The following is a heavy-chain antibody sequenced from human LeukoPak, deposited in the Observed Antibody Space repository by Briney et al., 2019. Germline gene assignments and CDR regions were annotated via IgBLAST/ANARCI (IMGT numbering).Heavy chain of an antibody. CDR3: ARDKGWGYGSGYYGGIDY. D-gene: IGHD3-22*01. CDR1: GGSISSSSYY. V-gene: IGHV4-39*07. Sequence: SETLSLTCTVSGGSISSSSYYWGWIRQPPGKGLESIGSIYYSGRTYYNPSLKSRVTISVDTSKNQFSLKLSSVTAADTAVYYCARDKGWGYGSGYYGGIDYWGQGTLVTVSS. J-gene: IGHJ4*02. CDR2: IYYSGRT.